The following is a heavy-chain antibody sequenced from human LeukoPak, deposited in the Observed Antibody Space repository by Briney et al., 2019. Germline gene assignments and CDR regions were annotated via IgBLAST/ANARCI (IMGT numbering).Heavy chain of an antibody. CDR3: AKDFYGSGSNLDY. D-gene: IGHD3-10*01. V-gene: IGHV3-30*02. J-gene: IGHJ4*02. CDR1: GFSFSSNG. Sequence: GGSLRLPCAASGFSFSSNGMHWVRQAPGKGLEWVAFIRADGINKYYVDSVKGRFTISRDNSKNTLYLQMNSLRAEDTAVHYCAKDFYGSGSNLDYWGQGTLVTVSS. CDR2: IRADGINK.